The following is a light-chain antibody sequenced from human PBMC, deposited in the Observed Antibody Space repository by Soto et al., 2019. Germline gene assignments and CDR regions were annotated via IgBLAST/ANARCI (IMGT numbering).Light chain of an antibody. CDR2: DVT. Sequence: QSALTQPRSVSGSPGQSVTISCTGTSSDVGGYNFVSRYQHHPGKAPKLMIYDVTKRPSGVPDRSSGSKSGNTASLTISRLQAEDEANYYCCSYAGSYNEVFGGGTKLTVL. V-gene: IGLV2-11*01. CDR1: SSDVGGYNF. J-gene: IGLJ3*02. CDR3: CSYAGSYNEV.